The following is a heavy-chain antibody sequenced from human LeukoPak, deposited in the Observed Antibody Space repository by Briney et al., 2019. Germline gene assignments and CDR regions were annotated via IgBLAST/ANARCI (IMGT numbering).Heavy chain of an antibody. V-gene: IGHV4-59*01. CDR3: ARGSKAAPGTFDY. CDR1: GGSISSYY. D-gene: IGHD6-13*01. CDR2: IYYTGST. Sequence: SETLSLTCTVSGGSISSYYWGWIRQPPGKGLEWIGYIYYTGSTDYNPFLKSRVAISVDTSKNQFSLKLSSVTAADTAVYYCARGSKAAPGTFDYWGQGTLVTVSS. J-gene: IGHJ4*02.